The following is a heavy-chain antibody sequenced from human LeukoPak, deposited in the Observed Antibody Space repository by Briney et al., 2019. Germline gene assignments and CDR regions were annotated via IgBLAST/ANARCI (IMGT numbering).Heavy chain of an antibody. CDR3: ARRPYYYGSGSYYNPGNYFDY. V-gene: IGHV4-34*01. J-gene: IGHJ4*02. CDR2: INHSGST. CDR1: GGSISSYY. D-gene: IGHD3-10*01. Sequence: SETLSLTCTVSGGSISSYYWSWIRQPPGKGLEWIGEINHSGSTNYNPSLKSRVTISVDTSKNQFSLKLSSVTAADTAVYYCARRPYYYGSGSYYNPGNYFDYWGQGTLVTVSS.